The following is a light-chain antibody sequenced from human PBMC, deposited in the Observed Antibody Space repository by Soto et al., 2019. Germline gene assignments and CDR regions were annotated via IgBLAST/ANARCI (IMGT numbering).Light chain of an antibody. CDR1: QNLISDY. CDR2: GAS. V-gene: IGKV3-20*01. CDR3: QLYGRSPTWT. Sequence: EIVFTQSPGTLSLSPGERATLSCRASQNLISDYLAWYQQKPGQAPRFLIYGASNRATGIPDRFSGSGSGTDFTLNISRLEPEDFAVYYCQLYGRSPTWTLGQGTKVDIK. J-gene: IGKJ1*01.